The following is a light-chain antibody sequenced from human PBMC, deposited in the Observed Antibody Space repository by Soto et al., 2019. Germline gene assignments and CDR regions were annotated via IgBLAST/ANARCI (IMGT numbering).Light chain of an antibody. CDR1: QSVNSNY. V-gene: IGKV3-20*01. CDR3: QQYGSSPPLS. CDR2: GAS. J-gene: IGKJ4*01. Sequence: EIVMTQSPATLSVSTGERATLSCSASQSVNSNYLGWYQQKPGQAPRLLIYGASSRATGIPDRFSGSGSGTDFTLTISRLEPEDFAVYHCQQYGSSPPLSCGGGNKGDIK.